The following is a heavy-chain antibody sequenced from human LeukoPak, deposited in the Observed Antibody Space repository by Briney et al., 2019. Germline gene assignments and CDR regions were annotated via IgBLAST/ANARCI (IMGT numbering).Heavy chain of an antibody. V-gene: IGHV1-18*01. J-gene: IGHJ6*02. CDR1: GYTFTSYG. CDR2: ISAYNGNT. D-gene: IGHD3-9*01. CDR3: AREEASYDILTGYYDTRTKRSYYYGMDV. Sequence: ASVKVSCKASGYTFTSYGISWVRQAPGQGLEWMGWISAYNGNTNYAQKLQGRVTVTTDTSTSTAYMELRSLRSDDTAVYYCAREEASYDILTGYYDTRTKRSYYYGMDVWGQGTTVTVSS.